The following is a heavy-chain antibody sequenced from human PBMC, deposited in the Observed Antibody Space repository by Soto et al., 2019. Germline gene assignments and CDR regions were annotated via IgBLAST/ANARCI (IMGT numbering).Heavy chain of an antibody. D-gene: IGHD3-10*01. CDR3: AKVTGRVDPFDC. CDR2: IRSGVGST. V-gene: IGHV3-23*01. Sequence: EVQLLESGGGLVQPGGSLRLACAASGFTFSSYCMSCVRPAPLKGLEWVSAIRSGVGSTYYADSVKGRFTISRDNSKNPLYLQMNSLRAEETAIYDCAKVTGRVDPFDCWGQGTLVTVSS. CDR1: GFTFSSYC. J-gene: IGHJ4*02.